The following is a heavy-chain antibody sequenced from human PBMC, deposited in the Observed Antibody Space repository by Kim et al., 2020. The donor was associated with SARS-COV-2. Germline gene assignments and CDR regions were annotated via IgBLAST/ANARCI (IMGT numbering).Heavy chain of an antibody. V-gene: IGHV4-34*01. CDR2: INHSGST. J-gene: IGHJ4*02. Sequence: SETLSLTCAVYGGSFSGYYWSWIRQPPGKGLEWIGEINHSGSTNYNPSLKSRVTISVDTSKNQFSLKLSSVTAADTAVYYCASYGDYDYYFDYWGQGTLVTVSS. CDR3: ASYGDYDYYFDY. D-gene: IGHD4-17*01. CDR1: GGSFSGYY.